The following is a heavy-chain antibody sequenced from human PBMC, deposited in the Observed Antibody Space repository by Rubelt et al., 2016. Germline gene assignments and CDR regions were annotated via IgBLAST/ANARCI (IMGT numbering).Heavy chain of an antibody. CDR3: ARGSGDYSGSYYYYGVDV. Sequence: QVQLQESGPGLVKASETLSLTCAVSGGSISSYYWSWLRQTPGKGLEWIGYIYYSGSTTYNPSLKSRVIISVDTSTNQFSLNLSSVTAADTAVYYCARGSGDYSGSYYYYGVDVWGQGTTVTVSS. V-gene: IGHV4-59*01. CDR1: GGSISSYY. J-gene: IGHJ6*02. CDR2: IYYSGST. D-gene: IGHD4-23*01.